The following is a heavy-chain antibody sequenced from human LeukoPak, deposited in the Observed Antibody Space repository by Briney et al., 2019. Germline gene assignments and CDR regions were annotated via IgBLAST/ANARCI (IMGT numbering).Heavy chain of an antibody. D-gene: IGHD1-26*01. CDR3: ARHGSYYYYGMDV. V-gene: IGHV4-34*01. CDR2: INHSGST. J-gene: IGHJ6*02. Sequence: SETLSLTCAVYGGSFSGHYWSWIRQPPGKGLEWIGEINHSGSTNYNPSLKSRVTISVDTSKNQFSLKLSSVTAADTAVYYCARHGSYYYYGMDVWGQGTTVTVSS. CDR1: GGSFSGHY.